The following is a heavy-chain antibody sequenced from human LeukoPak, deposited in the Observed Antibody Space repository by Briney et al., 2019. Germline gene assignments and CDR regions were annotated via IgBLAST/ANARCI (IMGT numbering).Heavy chain of an antibody. J-gene: IGHJ4*02. CDR3: ASSILSGYVMDF. V-gene: IGHV3-33*01. D-gene: IGHD5-12*01. Sequence: GGSLRLSCAASGFSFTNYGMHWVRQAPGKGLEWVAVIWYDGGNKYYADSVKGRFTISRDNSKNTLYLQMNSLRAEDTAVYYCASSILSGYVMDFWGQGTLVTVSS. CDR2: IWYDGGNK. CDR1: GFSFTNYG.